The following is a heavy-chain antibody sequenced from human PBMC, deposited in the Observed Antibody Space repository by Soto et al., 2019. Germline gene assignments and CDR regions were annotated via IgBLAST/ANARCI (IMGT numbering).Heavy chain of an antibody. CDR2: IYVTGAV. CDR3: GRRRIATNYYKWFDT. CDR1: GAALNSGNYY. V-gene: IGHV4-31*03. D-gene: IGHD2-21*01. Sequence: KASETLSLTCSVSGAALNSGNYYWSWIRQVPGKGLEWIGHIYVTGAVDYNPSLRDRITISQDTSERQFSLNLRLVTAADTAVYYCGRRRIATNYYKWFDTWGQGTLVTVSS. J-gene: IGHJ5*02.